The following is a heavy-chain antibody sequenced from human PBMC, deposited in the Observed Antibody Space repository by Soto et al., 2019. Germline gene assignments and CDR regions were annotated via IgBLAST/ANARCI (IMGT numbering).Heavy chain of an antibody. J-gene: IGHJ6*02. CDR1: GYTFTNYG. CDR2: ISAYNGNT. D-gene: IGHD5-18*01. CDR3: ARVGDTAMDFSKYYGMDV. Sequence: ASVKVSCKASGYTFTNYGITWVRQAPGQGLEWMGWISAYNGNTNYAQKLQVRVTMTTDTSTSTAYMELRSLRSDDTAVYYCARVGDTAMDFSKYYGMDVWGQGTTVTVSS. V-gene: IGHV1-18*01.